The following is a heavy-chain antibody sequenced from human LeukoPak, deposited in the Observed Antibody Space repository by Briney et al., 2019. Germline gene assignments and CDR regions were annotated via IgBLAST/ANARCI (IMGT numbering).Heavy chain of an antibody. V-gene: IGHV1-69*13. CDR1: GGTFISYA. J-gene: IGHJ5*02. D-gene: IGHD5-18*01. Sequence: ASVKVSCKASGGTFISYAISWVRQAPGQGLEWMGGIIPIFGTANYAQKFQGRVMITADESTSTAYMELSSLRSEDTAVYYCARKAGRGYSYFDPWGQGTLVTVSS. CDR2: IIPIFGTA. CDR3: ARKAGRGYSYFDP.